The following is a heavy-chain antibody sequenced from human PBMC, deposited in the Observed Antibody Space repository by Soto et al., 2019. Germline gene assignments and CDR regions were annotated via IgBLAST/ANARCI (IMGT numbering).Heavy chain of an antibody. Sequence: PSETLSLTCTVSGGSISSGRFYWSWIRQHPGKGLEWIGYTYYSGSTYYNPSLKSRVTISGDTSKNQFFLKLSSVTAADTAVYYCARGDYSNPFDYWGQGTLVTVSS. CDR3: ARGDYSNPFDY. V-gene: IGHV4-31*03. CDR2: TYYSGST. CDR1: GGSISSGRFY. D-gene: IGHD4-4*01. J-gene: IGHJ4*02.